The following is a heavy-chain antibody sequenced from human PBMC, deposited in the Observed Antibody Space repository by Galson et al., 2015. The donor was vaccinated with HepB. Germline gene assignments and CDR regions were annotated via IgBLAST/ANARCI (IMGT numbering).Heavy chain of an antibody. Sequence: CAISGDSVSSNSAAWNWIRQSPSRGLEWLGRTYYRSKWFNDSALSVKSRITINPDTSKNQFSLQLNSVTPEDTAVYFCARWLGGNYHIFDYWGQGTLVTVSS. CDR1: GDSVSSNSAA. CDR3: ARWLGGNYHIFDY. CDR2: TYYRSKWFN. D-gene: IGHD1-26*01. V-gene: IGHV6-1*01. J-gene: IGHJ4*02.